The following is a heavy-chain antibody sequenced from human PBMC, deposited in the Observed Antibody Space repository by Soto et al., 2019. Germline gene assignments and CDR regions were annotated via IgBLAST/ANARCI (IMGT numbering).Heavy chain of an antibody. J-gene: IGHJ4*02. D-gene: IGHD1-26*01. CDR3: AKGSGSSKLLSARFFDY. V-gene: IGHV3-9*01. CDR2: ISWNSGSI. Sequence: GFTFDDYAMHWVRQAPGKGLEWVSGISWNSGSIGYADSVKGRFTISRDNAKNSLYLQMNSLRAEDTAVYYCAKGSGSSKLLSARFFDYWGQGTLVTVSS. CDR1: GFTFDDYA.